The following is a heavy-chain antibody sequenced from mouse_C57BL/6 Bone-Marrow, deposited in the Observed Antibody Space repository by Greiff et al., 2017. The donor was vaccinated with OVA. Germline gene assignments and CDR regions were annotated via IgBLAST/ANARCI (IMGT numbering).Heavy chain of an antibody. CDR2: ISDGGSYT. J-gene: IGHJ4*01. D-gene: IGHD1-1*01. V-gene: IGHV5-4*03. CDR1: GFTFSSYA. Sequence: EVKVVESGGGLVKPGGSLKLSCAASGFTFSSYAMSWVRQTPEKRLEWVATISDGGSYTYYPDNVKGRFTISRDNAKNNLYLQMSHLKSEDTAMYYCASHYYGSSYYYAMDYWGQGTSVTVSS. CDR3: ASHYYGSSYYYAMDY.